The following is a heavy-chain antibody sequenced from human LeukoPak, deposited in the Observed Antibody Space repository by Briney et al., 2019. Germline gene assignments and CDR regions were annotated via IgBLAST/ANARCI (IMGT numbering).Heavy chain of an antibody. CDR2: ISYDGSNK. D-gene: IGHD3-10*01. Sequence: PGRSMRLSCAASGFTFSSYAMHRVRHAPGKGLVWGAVISYDGSNKYYDDSVKGRFTISRDNSKNTLYLKLDSLRAEDTAVYYCASPREGRYYYGMDVWGQGTTVTVSS. J-gene: IGHJ6*02. CDR1: GFTFSSYA. CDR3: ASPREGRYYYGMDV. V-gene: IGHV3-30*04.